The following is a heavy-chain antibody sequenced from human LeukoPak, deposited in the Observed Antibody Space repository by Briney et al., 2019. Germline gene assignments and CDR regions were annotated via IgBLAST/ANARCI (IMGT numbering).Heavy chain of an antibody. CDR3: ARVGDYALKD. V-gene: IGHV4-4*07. CDR2: IYNSGST. Sequence: SETLSLTCTVSGGSITSYYWSWIRQPAGKGLEWIGRIYNSGSTNYNPSLKSRVTMSVDASKNQFSPKLSSVTAADTAVYYCARVGDYALKDWGQGTLVTVSS. D-gene: IGHD3-16*01. J-gene: IGHJ4*02. CDR1: GGSITSYY.